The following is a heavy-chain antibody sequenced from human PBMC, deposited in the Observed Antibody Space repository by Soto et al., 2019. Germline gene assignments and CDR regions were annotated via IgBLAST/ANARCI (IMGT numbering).Heavy chain of an antibody. D-gene: IGHD3-3*02. Sequence: EVQLVESGGTLVQPGGSLRLSCAGSGFTFGSYWMTWVRQAPGKGLEWVANIKSDGSNKSYLDSVRGRFTISRDNAKNSLSLQMSSLRAEDTALYYCARELSPGSSILYLAAFDIWGQGTRVNVSS. CDR1: GFTFGSYW. CDR2: IKSDGSNK. V-gene: IGHV3-7*05. CDR3: ARELSPGSSILYLAAFDI. J-gene: IGHJ3*02.